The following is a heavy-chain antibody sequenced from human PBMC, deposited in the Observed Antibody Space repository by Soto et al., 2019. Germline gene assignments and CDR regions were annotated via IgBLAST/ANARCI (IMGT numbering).Heavy chain of an antibody. CDR3: ARDSPFGYCSGGSCYLKTREI. CDR1: GGSISSGGYS. CDR2: IYHSGST. V-gene: IGHV4-30-2*01. Sequence: PSETLSLTCAVSGGSISSGGYSWSWIRQPPGKGLEWIGYIYHSGSTYYNPSLKSRVTISVDRSKNKFSLKLSSVTAADTAVYYCARDSPFGYCSGGSCYLKTREIWGQGTMVTVSS. D-gene: IGHD2-15*01. J-gene: IGHJ3*02.